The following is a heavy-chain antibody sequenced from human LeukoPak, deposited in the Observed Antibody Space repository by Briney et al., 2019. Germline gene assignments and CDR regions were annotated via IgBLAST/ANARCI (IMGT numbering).Heavy chain of an antibody. V-gene: IGHV1-69*04. CDR3: ARGLPLFAFDI. Sequence: GASVKVSCKASGGTFSSYAISWVRQAPGQGLEWMGRIIPILGIANYAQKFQGRVTITADKSTSTAYMELSSLRSEDTAVYYCARGLPLFAFDIWGQGTMVTVSS. CDR1: GGTFSSYA. CDR2: IIPILGIA. J-gene: IGHJ3*02.